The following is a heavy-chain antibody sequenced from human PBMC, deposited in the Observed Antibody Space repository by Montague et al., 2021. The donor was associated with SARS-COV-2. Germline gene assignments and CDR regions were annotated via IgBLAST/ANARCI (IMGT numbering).Heavy chain of an antibody. D-gene: IGHD3-22*01. Sequence: SLRLSCAASGFTVSDNYMNWVRQAPGKGLEWVSVIYSGENKYYADSVKGRFTISRDNSKNTLYLQMNSLSADDTAIYYCARDKPGDYDGPGVFDMWGQGTMVTVSS. J-gene: IGHJ3*02. CDR1: GFTVSDNY. CDR2: IYSGENK. V-gene: IGHV3-53*01. CDR3: ARDKPGDYDGPGVFDM.